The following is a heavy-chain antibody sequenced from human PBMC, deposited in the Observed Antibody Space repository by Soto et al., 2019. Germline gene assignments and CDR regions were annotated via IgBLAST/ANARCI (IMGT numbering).Heavy chain of an antibody. V-gene: IGHV4-59*01. D-gene: IGHD6-6*01. Sequence: SETLSLTCTVSGGSISRYYWSWIRQPPGKGLEWMGYIYYSGSANYNPSLKSRVTISVDTSKNQFSLKLSSVTAADTAVYYCARGGIYTGSFYFDYWGQGTLVTVSS. J-gene: IGHJ4*02. CDR1: GGSISRYY. CDR2: IYYSGSA. CDR3: ARGGIYTGSFYFDY.